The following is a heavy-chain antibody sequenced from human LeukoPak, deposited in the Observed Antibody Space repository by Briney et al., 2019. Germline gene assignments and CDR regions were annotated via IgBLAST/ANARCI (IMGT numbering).Heavy chain of an antibody. D-gene: IGHD5-18*01. J-gene: IGHJ4*02. Sequence: GGSLTLSCAASGFTFSSFWMSWVRQAPGKGLEWVANINQDGSEEYYVYSVKGRFTISIDNARHSLYLQMSSLRADDTAVYYCTRAGYTYNTLYYWGQGTLVTVSS. CDR2: INQDGSEE. CDR1: GFTFSSFW. CDR3: TRAGYTYNTLYY. V-gene: IGHV3-7*01.